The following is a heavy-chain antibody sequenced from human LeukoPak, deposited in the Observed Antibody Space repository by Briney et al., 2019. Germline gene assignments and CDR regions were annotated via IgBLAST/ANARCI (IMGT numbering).Heavy chain of an antibody. CDR3: ARVGITGTTPYFDY. D-gene: IGHD1-20*01. V-gene: IGHV3-30*04. CDR2: ISYDGSNK. J-gene: IGHJ4*02. CDR1: GFTFSSYA. Sequence: GGSLGLPCAASGFTFSSYAMHWVRQAPGKGLEWVAVISYDGSNKYYADSVKGRFTISRDNSKNTLYLQMNSLRAEDTAVYYCARVGITGTTPYFDYWGQGTLVTISS.